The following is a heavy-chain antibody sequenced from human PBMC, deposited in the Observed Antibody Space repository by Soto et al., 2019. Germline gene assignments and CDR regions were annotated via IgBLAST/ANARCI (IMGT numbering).Heavy chain of an antibody. CDR3: AKDLSVRSTMIVVVITLDY. V-gene: IGHV3-23*01. D-gene: IGHD3-22*01. J-gene: IGHJ4*02. Sequence: EVQLLESGGGLVQPGGSLRLSCAASGFTFSSYAMSWVRQAPGKGLEWVSAISGSGGSTYYADSVKGRFTISRDNSNNTLYLQMNSLRAEDTAVYYCAKDLSVRSTMIVVVITLDYWGQGTLVTVSS. CDR1: GFTFSSYA. CDR2: ISGSGGST.